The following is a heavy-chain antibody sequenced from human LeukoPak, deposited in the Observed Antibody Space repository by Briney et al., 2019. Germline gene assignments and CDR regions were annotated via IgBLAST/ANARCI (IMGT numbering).Heavy chain of an antibody. CDR2: INHSGST. V-gene: IGHV4-4*02. Sequence: NPSGTLSLTCAVSGGSISSSNWWSWVRQPPGKGLEWIGEINHSGSTNYNPSLKSRVTISVDTSKNQFSLKLSSVTAADTAVYYCARRSTDVDYWAREPWSPSPQ. CDR1: GGSISSSNW. CDR3: ARRSTDVDY. J-gene: IGHJ4*02. D-gene: IGHD2-2*01.